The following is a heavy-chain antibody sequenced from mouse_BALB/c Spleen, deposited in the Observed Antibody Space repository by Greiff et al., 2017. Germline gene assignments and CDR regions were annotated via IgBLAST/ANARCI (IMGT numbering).Heavy chain of an antibody. CDR3: AMSYRYDRFDY. CDR1: GFTFSSYY. J-gene: IGHJ2*01. V-gene: IGHV5-6-2*01. D-gene: IGHD2-14*01. CDR2: INSNGGST. Sequence: EVHLVESGGGLVKLGGSLKLSCAASGFTFSSYYMSWVRQTPEKRLELVAAINSNGGSTYYPDTVKGRFTISRDNAKNTLYLQMSSLKSEDTALYYCAMSYRYDRFDYWGQGTTLTVSS.